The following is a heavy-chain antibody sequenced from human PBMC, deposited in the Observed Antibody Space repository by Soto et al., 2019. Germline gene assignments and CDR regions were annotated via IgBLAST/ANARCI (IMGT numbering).Heavy chain of an antibody. Sequence: XVSLGLSCAASGFTFRSYTMHWVRQAPGKGLEWVGVITYDGSNQYCADSVKGRFTISRDNSRNTLYLQMNSLRPDDTAVYHCVGSPSGSYHELDDWGQGTLVTVSS. CDR1: GFTFRSYT. V-gene: IGHV3-30-3*02. CDR2: ITYDGSNQ. J-gene: IGHJ4*02. D-gene: IGHD1-26*01. CDR3: VGSPSGSYHELDD.